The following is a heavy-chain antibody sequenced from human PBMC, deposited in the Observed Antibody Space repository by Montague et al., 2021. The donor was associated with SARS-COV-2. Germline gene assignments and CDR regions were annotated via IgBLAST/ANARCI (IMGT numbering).Heavy chain of an antibody. CDR2: IYYSGST. V-gene: IGHV4-39*01. Sequence: SETLSLTCTVSGGSISSSSYYWGWIRQPPGKGLEWIGSIYYSGSTYYNPSLKSRVTISVDTSKNQFSLKLSSVTTADTAVYYCASHVYDILTGYYTYVYFDLWGRGTLVTVSS. J-gene: IGHJ2*01. D-gene: IGHD3-9*01. CDR3: ASHVYDILTGYYTYVYFDL. CDR1: GGSISSSSYY.